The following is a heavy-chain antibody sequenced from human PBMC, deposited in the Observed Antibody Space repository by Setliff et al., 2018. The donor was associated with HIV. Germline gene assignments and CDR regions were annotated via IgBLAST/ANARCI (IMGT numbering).Heavy chain of an antibody. CDR1: GGSISSYY. Sequence: SETLSLTCTVSGGSISSYYWSWIRQPPGKGLEWIGCFYYIGSTKYNPSLKSRVTISVDTSKNQFSLKLASVTAADTAVYFCAKMGDYYDGSGYNYPFNIWGQGTLVTVSS. D-gene: IGHD3-22*01. CDR2: FYYIGST. CDR3: AKMGDYYDGSGYNYPFNI. J-gene: IGHJ1*01. V-gene: IGHV4-59*08.